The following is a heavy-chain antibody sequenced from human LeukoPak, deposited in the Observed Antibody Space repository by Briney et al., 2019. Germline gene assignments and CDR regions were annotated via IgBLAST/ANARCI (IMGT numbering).Heavy chain of an antibody. V-gene: IGHV3-21*04. Sequence: PGGSLRLSCAASGFNFTNYNMNWVRQAPGKGLEWVSSIHSSSGSIYYADSLKGRFTISRDNSKNTLYLQMNSLRAEDTAVYYCARSFNGAYFDYWGQGTLVTVSS. J-gene: IGHJ4*02. CDR1: GFNFTNYN. CDR3: ARSFNGAYFDY. D-gene: IGHD3-10*01. CDR2: IHSSSGSI.